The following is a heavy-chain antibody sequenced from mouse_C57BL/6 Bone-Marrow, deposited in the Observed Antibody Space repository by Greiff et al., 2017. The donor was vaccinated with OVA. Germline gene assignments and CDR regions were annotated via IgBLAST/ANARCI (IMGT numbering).Heavy chain of an antibody. Sequence: VQLQQSGAELVRPGASVTLSCTASGFNIKDDYMHWVKQRPEQGLEWIGWIDPENGDTEYASKFQGKATITADTSSNTAYLQLSSLTSEDTAVYYSTPYGNLDNWGKGTTLTGCS. CDR2: IDPENGDT. J-gene: IGHJ2*01. V-gene: IGHV14-4*01. CDR1: GFNIKDDY. D-gene: IGHD1-1*02. CDR3: TPYGNLDN.